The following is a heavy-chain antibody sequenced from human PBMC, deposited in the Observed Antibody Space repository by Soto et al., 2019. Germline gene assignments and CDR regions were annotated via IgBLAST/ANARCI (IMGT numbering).Heavy chain of an antibody. D-gene: IGHD3-3*01. CDR1: GDSVSSNSAA. J-gene: IGHJ6*02. Sequence: SQTLSLTCAIPGDSVSSNSAAWNWIRQSPSRGLEWLGRTYYRSKWYNDYAVSVKSRITINPDTSKNQFSLQLNSVTPEDTAVYYCARANLTYYDFWSGYYYYYGMDVWGQGTTVTVSS. V-gene: IGHV6-1*01. CDR3: ARANLTYYDFWSGYYYYYGMDV. CDR2: TYYRSKWYN.